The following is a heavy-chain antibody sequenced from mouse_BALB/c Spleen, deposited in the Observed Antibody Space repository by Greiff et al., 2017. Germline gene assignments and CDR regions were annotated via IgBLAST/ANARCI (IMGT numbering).Heavy chain of an antibody. CDR3: ASQGAMDY. CDR2: IDPAHGNT. Sequence: VQLQQSGAELVKPGASVKLSCTASGFNINDSYMHWVKQRPEQGLEWIGRIDPAHGNTKYDPKFQGKATITADTSSNTAYLQLSSLTSEDTAVYDCASQGAMDYWGQGTSVTVSS. J-gene: IGHJ4*01. V-gene: IGHV14-3*02. CDR1: GFNINDSY.